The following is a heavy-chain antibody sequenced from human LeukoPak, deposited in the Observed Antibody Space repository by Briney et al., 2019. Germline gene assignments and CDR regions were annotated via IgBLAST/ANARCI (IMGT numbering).Heavy chain of an antibody. V-gene: IGHV3-72*01. CDR2: IKNKRGSYTA. CDR3: GRDTATALDY. CDR1: GFTLSDHY. Sequence: AGGSLRLSCAASGFTLSDHYMDSVRQAPGKGLEWVGRIKNKRGSYTADYAASVKGRFTISRDDSQNSLYLQMNSLKTEDTAVYYCGRDTATALDYWGQGTLVTVSS. J-gene: IGHJ4*02. D-gene: IGHD2-21*02.